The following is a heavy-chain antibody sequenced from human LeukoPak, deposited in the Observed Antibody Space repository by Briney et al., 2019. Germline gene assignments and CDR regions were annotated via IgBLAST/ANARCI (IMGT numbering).Heavy chain of an antibody. CDR1: GFTFSSYT. CDR2: ISSSATYI. J-gene: IGHJ4*02. CDR3: ATWDDYGDYVAFEY. Sequence: GGSLRLSCAGSGFTFSSYTMNWARQAPGKGLEWVSSISSSATYIYYADSVRGRFTISRDDAKNSLFLHMNSLRAEDTAVYYCATWDDYGDYVAFEYWGQGTLVTVSS. D-gene: IGHD4-17*01. V-gene: IGHV3-21*01.